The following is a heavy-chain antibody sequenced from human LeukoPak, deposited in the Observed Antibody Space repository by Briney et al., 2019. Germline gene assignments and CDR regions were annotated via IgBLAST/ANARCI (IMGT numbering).Heavy chain of an antibody. Sequence: KDGESLKISCKGSGYSFTSYWIGWVRQMPGKGLEWMGIIYPGDSDTRYSPSFQGQVTISADKSISTAYPQWSSLKASDTAMYYCARRQGCSSTSCPPDSWGQGTLVTVSS. CDR2: IYPGDSDT. CDR3: ARRQGCSSTSCPPDS. V-gene: IGHV5-51*01. J-gene: IGHJ4*02. CDR1: GYSFTSYW. D-gene: IGHD2-2*01.